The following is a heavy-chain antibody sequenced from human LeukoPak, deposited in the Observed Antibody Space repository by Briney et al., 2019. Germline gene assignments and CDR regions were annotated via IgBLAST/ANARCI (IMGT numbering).Heavy chain of an antibody. V-gene: IGHV1-46*01. CDR3: ARGPPLDDYGGNWGVGSDY. D-gene: IGHD4-23*01. CDR2: INPSGGST. Sequence: ASVKVSCKASGYTFTSYYMHWVRQAPGQGPEWMGIINPSGGSTSYAQKFQGRVTMTRDTSTSTVYMELSSLRSEDTAVYYCARGPPLDDYGGNWGVGSDYWGQGTLVTVSS. J-gene: IGHJ4*02. CDR1: GYTFTSYY.